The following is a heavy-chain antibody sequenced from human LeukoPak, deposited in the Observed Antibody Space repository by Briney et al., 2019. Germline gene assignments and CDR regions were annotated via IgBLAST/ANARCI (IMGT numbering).Heavy chain of an antibody. Sequence: SQTLSPTCTVSGDSISSGDYYWSWIRQPAGKGLEWIGRIYTSGSTNYNPSLKSRVTMSVDTSKNQFSLKLSSVTAADTAVYYCARSVRAVAGTIDYWGQGTLVTVSS. D-gene: IGHD6-19*01. V-gene: IGHV4-61*02. J-gene: IGHJ4*02. CDR3: ARSVRAVAGTIDY. CDR2: IYTSGST. CDR1: GDSISSGDYY.